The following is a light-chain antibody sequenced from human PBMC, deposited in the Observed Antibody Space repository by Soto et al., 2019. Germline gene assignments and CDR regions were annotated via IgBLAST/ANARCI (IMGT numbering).Light chain of an antibody. CDR1: HNVNTY. CDR2: AAS. CDR3: QQGYSNPWT. Sequence: DIQMTQSPSSLSASVGDRVTITCRSSHNVNTYLHWYQQKAGQAPKLLIYAASNLQSGVPSRFSGRGSGTDFTLTVDSLQPEDFATYYCQQGYSNPWTFGQGTKVDIK. V-gene: IGKV1-39*01. J-gene: IGKJ1*01.